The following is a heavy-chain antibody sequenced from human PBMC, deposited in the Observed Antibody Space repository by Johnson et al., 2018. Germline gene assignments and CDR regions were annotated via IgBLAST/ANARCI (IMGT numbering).Heavy chain of an antibody. Sequence: EVQLVESGGGLVKPGGSLRLSCAASRFTFSSYAMTWVRQAPGKGLEWVSSVSSSGSTIYYADSVKGRFTISRDNAKKSLYLQMNRLRAEDTAVYYCARAESYDILTGYYKRAFDIWGQGTMVTVSS. D-gene: IGHD3-9*01. CDR1: RFTFSSYA. J-gene: IGHJ3*02. V-gene: IGHV3-21*01. CDR2: VSSSGSTI. CDR3: ARAESYDILTGYYKRAFDI.